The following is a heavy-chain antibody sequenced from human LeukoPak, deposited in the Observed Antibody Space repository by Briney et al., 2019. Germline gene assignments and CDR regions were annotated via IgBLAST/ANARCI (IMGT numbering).Heavy chain of an antibody. D-gene: IGHD3-16*01. Sequence: GGSLRLSCAGSGFTFSSYGMHWVRQAPGKGLEWVAFIRYDGSNKYYADSVKGRFTISRDNSKNMLYLQMNSLRAEDTAVYYCARGGGNCLDYWGQGTLVAVSS. V-gene: IGHV3-30*02. CDR2: IRYDGSNK. J-gene: IGHJ4*02. CDR1: GFTFSSYG. CDR3: ARGGGNCLDY.